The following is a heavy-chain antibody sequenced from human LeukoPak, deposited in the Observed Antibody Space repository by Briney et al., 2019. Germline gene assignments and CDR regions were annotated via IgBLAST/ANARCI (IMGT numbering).Heavy chain of an antibody. D-gene: IGHD1-26*01. J-gene: IGHJ4*02. CDR1: GYIFTSYY. CDR3: ARVRVGSYYYFDY. Sequence: ASVTVSCKASGYIFTSYYMYWVRQAPGQGLEWMGIINPSGGSTSYAQKFQGRVTMTRDTSTSTVYMELSSLRSEDTAVYYCARVRVGSYYYFDYWGQGTLVTVSP. V-gene: IGHV1-46*01. CDR2: INPSGGST.